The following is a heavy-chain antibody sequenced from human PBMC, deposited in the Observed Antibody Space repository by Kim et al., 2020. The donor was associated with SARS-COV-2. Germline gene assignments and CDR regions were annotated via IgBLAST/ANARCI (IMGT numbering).Heavy chain of an antibody. J-gene: IGHJ4*02. Sequence: SETLSLTCTVSGGPISSYYWSWIRQPPGKGLEWIGYMYYSGSTTYNPSLKSRVTISVDTSKNQFSLKLSSVTAADTAVYYCARGRTFFGVVNYFDYWGQGTLVTVSS. CDR1: GGPISSYY. CDR2: MYYSGST. V-gene: IGHV4-59*01. D-gene: IGHD3-3*01. CDR3: ARGRTFFGVVNYFDY.